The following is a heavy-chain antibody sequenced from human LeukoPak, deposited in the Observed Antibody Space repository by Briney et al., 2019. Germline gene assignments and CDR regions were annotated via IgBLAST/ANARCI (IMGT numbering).Heavy chain of an antibody. J-gene: IGHJ4*02. Sequence: GGSLRLSCAASGFTFSSYEMNWVRQAPGKGLECVSYISSSGSTIYYADSVKGRFTISRDNAKNSLYLQMNSLRAEDTAVYYCARDYLSGGGFDYWGQGTLVTVSS. D-gene: IGHD3-10*01. V-gene: IGHV3-48*03. CDR3: ARDYLSGGGFDY. CDR1: GFTFSSYE. CDR2: ISSSGSTI.